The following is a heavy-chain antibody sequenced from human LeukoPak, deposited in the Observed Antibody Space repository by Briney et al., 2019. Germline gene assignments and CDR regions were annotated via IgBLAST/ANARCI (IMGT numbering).Heavy chain of an antibody. D-gene: IGHD3-10*01. Sequence: GGSLRLSCAASGFTFSSYAMSWVRQAPGKGLEWLSANSGSGGSTYYADSVKGRFTISRDNSKNTLYLQMNSLRAEDTAVYYCAKDGMVRGVKPYYFDYWGQGTLVTVSS. J-gene: IGHJ4*02. CDR2: NSGSGGST. V-gene: IGHV3-23*01. CDR1: GFTFSSYA. CDR3: AKDGMVRGVKPYYFDY.